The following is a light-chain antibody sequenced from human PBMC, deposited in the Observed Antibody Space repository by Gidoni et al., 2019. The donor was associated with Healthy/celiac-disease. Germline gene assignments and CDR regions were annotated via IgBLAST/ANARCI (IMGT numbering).Light chain of an antibody. Sequence: IQMTPSPSSLSASVGDRVSITCRANQIISTYLNWYQQKPGKAPELLIYAASSLQSGVPSRFSGSGYGTDFTITISSLQPEDFATYYCQQSDSTPYTFGQGTKLEVK. CDR2: AAS. CDR3: QQSDSTPYT. V-gene: IGKV1-39*01. CDR1: QIISTY. J-gene: IGKJ2*01.